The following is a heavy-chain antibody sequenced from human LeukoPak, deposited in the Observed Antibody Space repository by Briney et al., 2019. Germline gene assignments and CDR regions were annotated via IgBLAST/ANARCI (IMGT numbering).Heavy chain of an antibody. Sequence: GGSLILSCAASGFTFSSYAMSWVRQAPGKGLEWVSTISGSGGSTYYPDSVKGRFTISRDNSKNTVYLQMNSLRAEDTAVYYCAKSIVVVVAGTAGHYFDYWGQGTLVIVSS. CDR2: ISGSGGST. D-gene: IGHD2-15*01. CDR1: GFTFSSYA. J-gene: IGHJ4*02. V-gene: IGHV3-23*01. CDR3: AKSIVVVVAGTAGHYFDY.